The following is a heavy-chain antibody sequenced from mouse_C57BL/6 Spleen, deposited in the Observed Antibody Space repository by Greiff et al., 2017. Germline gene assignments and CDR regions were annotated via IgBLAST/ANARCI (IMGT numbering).Heavy chain of an antibody. V-gene: IGHV5-4*01. Sequence: EVQLVESGGGLVKPGGSLKLSCAASGFTFSSYAMSWVRQTPEKRLEWVATISDGGSYSYYPDNVKGRFTISRDNAKNNLYLQMSHLKSEDTAMYYCARDPFNRGYFDYWGQGTTLTVSS. CDR2: ISDGGSYS. CDR1: GFTFSSYA. J-gene: IGHJ2*01. CDR3: ARDPFNRGYFDY.